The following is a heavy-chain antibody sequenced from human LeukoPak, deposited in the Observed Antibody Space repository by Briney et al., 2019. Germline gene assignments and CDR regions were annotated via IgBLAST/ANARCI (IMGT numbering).Heavy chain of an antibody. CDR1: GYMFTGYY. CDR2: INPNSGGT. CDR3: ARGYCSGDCFTLFDY. J-gene: IGHJ4*02. V-gene: IGHV1-2*02. D-gene: IGHD2-21*02. Sequence: ASVKVSCKASGYMFTGYYMHWVRQAPGQGLEWMGWINPNSGGTNYAQKFQGRVTMTRDTSISTAYMEMSSLRSDDTAVYYCARGYCSGDCFTLFDYWGQGTLVTVSS.